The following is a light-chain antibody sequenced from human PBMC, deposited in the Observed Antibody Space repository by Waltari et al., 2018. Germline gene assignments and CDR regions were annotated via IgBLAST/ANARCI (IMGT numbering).Light chain of an antibody. J-gene: IGLJ2*01. V-gene: IGLV6-57*02. CDR1: SGRIASNY. CDR3: QSYDSSNVV. Sequence: NFMPTQPHSVSESPGKTVTISCTGSSGRIASNYVQWYQQRPGSAPTTVIYEDNQRPSGVPDRFSGSIDSSSNSASLTISGLKTEDEADYYCQSYDSSNVVFGGGTKLTVL. CDR2: EDN.